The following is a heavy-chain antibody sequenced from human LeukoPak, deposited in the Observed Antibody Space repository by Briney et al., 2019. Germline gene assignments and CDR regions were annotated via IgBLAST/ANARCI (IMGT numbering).Heavy chain of an antibody. CDR1: GFTFSSYG. CDR2: ISYDGSNK. CDR3: AKDSTDTYYYDSSGNFDY. Sequence: PGGSLRLSCAASGFTFSSYGMHWVRQAPGKGLEWVAVISYDGSNKYYADSVKGRFTISRDNSKNTLYLQMNSLRAEDTAVYYCAKDSTDTYYYDSSGNFDYWGQGTLVTVSS. J-gene: IGHJ4*02. V-gene: IGHV3-30*18. D-gene: IGHD3-22*01.